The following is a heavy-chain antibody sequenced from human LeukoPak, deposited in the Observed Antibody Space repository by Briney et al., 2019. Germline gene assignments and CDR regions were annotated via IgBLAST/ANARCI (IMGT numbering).Heavy chain of an antibody. Sequence: GGSLRLSCAASGFTFSAHWMHWVRQAPGNGLVWISRIYNDGSSATYADSVKGRFTISRDNAKNMLYLQMNSLRAEDTAVYYCTRAPINYCSGGSCYSGTNWFDPWGQGTLVTVSS. CDR2: IYNDGSSA. J-gene: IGHJ5*02. V-gene: IGHV3-74*01. D-gene: IGHD2-15*01. CDR3: TRAPINYCSGGSCYSGTNWFDP. CDR1: GFTFSAHW.